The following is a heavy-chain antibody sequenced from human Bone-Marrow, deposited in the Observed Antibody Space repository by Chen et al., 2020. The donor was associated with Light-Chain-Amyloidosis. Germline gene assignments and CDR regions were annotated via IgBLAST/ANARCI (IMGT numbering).Heavy chain of an antibody. CDR2: DSGTIIIT. D-gene: IGHD2-15*01. J-gene: IGHJ4*02. CDR1: GITFSSYA. CDR3: ATRYCSGGSCYSPYFEY. Sequence: EVQLLESGGGLVQPGGSLRLSCVASGITFSSYAMNWVRQAPGKGLEWVSSDSGTIIITYYTDPVKGRFTTSRDNSKNTVYLQMSSLRADDTAVYYCATRYCSGGSCYSPYFEYWGQGTLVTVSS. V-gene: IGHV3-23*01.